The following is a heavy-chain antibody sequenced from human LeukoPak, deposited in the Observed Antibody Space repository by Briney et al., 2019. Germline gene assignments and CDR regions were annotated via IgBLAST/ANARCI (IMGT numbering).Heavy chain of an antibody. CDR2: ISSSSSYI. CDR1: GFTFSTSS. CDR3: ARDFPTVTTAGAFDI. V-gene: IGHV3-21*01. D-gene: IGHD4-17*01. J-gene: IGHJ3*02. Sequence: GGSLRPSCAASGFTFSTSSMTWVRQAPGKGLEWVSSISSSSSYIYYADSVKGRFTISRDNAKNSLYLQMNSLRAEDTAVYYCARDFPTVTTAGAFDIWGQGTMVTVSS.